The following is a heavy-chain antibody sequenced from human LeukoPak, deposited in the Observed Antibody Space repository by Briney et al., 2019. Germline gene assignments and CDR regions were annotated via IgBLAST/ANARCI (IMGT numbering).Heavy chain of an antibody. CDR3: ASQLGGTTFH. Sequence: SETLSLTCTVSGVSISSYFWSWIRQPPGKGLEWIGYVYYNGITNYNPSLKSRVSISLDTSKNQFSLNLNSVTAADTAVYYCASQLGGTTFHWGQGTLVTVSS. V-gene: IGHV4-59*01. D-gene: IGHD1-1*01. CDR2: VYYNGIT. CDR1: GVSISSYF. J-gene: IGHJ4*02.